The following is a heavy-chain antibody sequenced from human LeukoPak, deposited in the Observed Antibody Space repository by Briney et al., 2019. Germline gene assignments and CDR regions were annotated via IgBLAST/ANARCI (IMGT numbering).Heavy chain of an antibody. D-gene: IGHD5-18*01. V-gene: IGHV3-21*01. CDR3: ARDQRGAYSPHDY. Sequence: KPGGSLRLSCAASGFTFSSYSMNWVRQAPGKGLEWVSSISSSSSYIYYADSVKGRFTISRDNAKNSLYLQMNSLRAEDTAVYYCARDQRGAYSPHDYWGQGTLVTVSS. CDR1: GFTFSSYS. J-gene: IGHJ4*02. CDR2: ISSSSSYI.